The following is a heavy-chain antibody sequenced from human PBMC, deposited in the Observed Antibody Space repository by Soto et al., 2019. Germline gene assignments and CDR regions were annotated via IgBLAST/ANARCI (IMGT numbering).Heavy chain of an antibody. V-gene: IGHV1-46*03. CDR2: INPSGGST. J-gene: IGHJ5*02. CDR3: ARKIVYCSGGSCHLNWFGP. D-gene: IGHD2-15*01. CDR1: GYTFTSYY. Sequence: GASVKVSCKASGYTFTSYYMHWVRQAPGQGLEWMGIINPSGGSTSYAQKFQGRVTMTRDTSTSTVYMELSSLRSEDTAVYYCARKIVYCSGGSCHLNWFGPWGQGTLVTVSS.